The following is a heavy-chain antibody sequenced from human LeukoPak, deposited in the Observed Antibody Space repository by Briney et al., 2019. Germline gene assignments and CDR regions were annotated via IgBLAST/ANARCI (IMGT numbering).Heavy chain of an antibody. D-gene: IGHD2-15*01. V-gene: IGHV1-69*10. CDR2: IIPILGIA. Sequence: AAVTVSCRAAGYTFTSYGISWGRQAPGQGLEGGGRIIPILGIAKYAQKFQGRVTLTADKSTSTAYMELSSLRSEDTAVYYCARGYCSGGSCYSIDYWGQGTLVTVSS. CDR1: GYTFTSYG. CDR3: ARGYCSGGSCYSIDY. J-gene: IGHJ4*02.